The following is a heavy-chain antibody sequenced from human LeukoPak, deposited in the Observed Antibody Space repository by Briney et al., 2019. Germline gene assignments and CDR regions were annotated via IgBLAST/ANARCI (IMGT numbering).Heavy chain of an antibody. D-gene: IGHD6-19*01. J-gene: IGHJ4*02. CDR3: SSHTVAGKD. V-gene: IGHV3-23*01. Sequence: GGSLRLSCAACGLTFSTYAMRWLREATGKGREGVSAICGSSDHIYYADYVKGRFTISRDNSKNTLSLQINSLRAEYTAIYYCSSHTVAGKDWGQGTLVTVSS. CDR2: ICGSSDHI. CDR1: GLTFSTYA.